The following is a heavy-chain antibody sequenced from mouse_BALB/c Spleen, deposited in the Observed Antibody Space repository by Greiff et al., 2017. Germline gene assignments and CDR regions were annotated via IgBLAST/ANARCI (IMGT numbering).Heavy chain of an antibody. CDR1: GFNIKDYY. Sequence: VQLQQSGAELVRSGASVKLSCTASGFNIKDYYMHWVKQRPEQGLEWIGWIDPENGDTEYAPKFQGKATMTVDTSSSTAYMHLSSLTSEDSAVYYCTRGHYGNWFAYWGQGTLVTVSA. CDR2: IDPENGDT. V-gene: IGHV14-4*02. J-gene: IGHJ3*01. CDR3: TRGHYGNWFAY. D-gene: IGHD1-1*01.